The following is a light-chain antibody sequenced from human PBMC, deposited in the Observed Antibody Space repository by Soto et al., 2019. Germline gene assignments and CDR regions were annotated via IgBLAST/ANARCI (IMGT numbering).Light chain of an antibody. V-gene: IGKV3D-20*02. Sequence: EIVLTQSPGILSLSPGERATLSCRASQSVSSSFLAWYQQKPGQAPRLLIYGASSRATGIPDRFSGSGSGTEFTLTISSLQSEDFAVYYCQQRSNWPRITFGQGTRLEIK. CDR3: QQRSNWPRIT. CDR1: QSVSSSF. J-gene: IGKJ5*01. CDR2: GAS.